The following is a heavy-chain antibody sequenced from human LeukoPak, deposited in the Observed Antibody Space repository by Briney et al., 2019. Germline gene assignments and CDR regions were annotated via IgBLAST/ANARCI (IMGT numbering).Heavy chain of an antibody. CDR3: ARVGPGYTYVYGAPYYFDS. CDR1: GFTFNAYA. Sequence: GGSLRLSCAASGFTFNAYAMSWVRQAPGKGLEWVSAISVSGVSTYYADSVKGRFTVSRDNSKNTLYLEMNSLRAEDTAVYYCARVGPGYTYVYGAPYYFDSWGQGTLVTVSS. CDR2: ISVSGVST. V-gene: IGHV3-23*01. D-gene: IGHD5-18*01. J-gene: IGHJ4*02.